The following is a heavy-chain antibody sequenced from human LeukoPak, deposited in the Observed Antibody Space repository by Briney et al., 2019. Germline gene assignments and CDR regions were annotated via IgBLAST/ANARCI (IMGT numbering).Heavy chain of an antibody. CDR2: ISPTDGST. V-gene: IGHV3-23*01. CDR1: GFTFSSYA. J-gene: IGHJ4*02. Sequence: GGSLRLSCVASGFTFSSYAMNWVRQAPGKGLEWVSVISPTDGSTYYADSVKGRFTISRDDSKNTVYLQMNSLRAEDTAIYYCAKKTVFISPGNYFDYWSQGTLVTVSS. CDR3: AKKTVFISPGNYFDY. D-gene: IGHD2-21*02.